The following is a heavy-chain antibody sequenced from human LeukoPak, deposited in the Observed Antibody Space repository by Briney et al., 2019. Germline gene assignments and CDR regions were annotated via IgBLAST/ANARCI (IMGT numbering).Heavy chain of an antibody. CDR3: ARGGDDSSGYFPFDY. J-gene: IGHJ4*02. V-gene: IGHV4-59*01. CDR2: IYYSGST. CDR1: GGFISSYY. D-gene: IGHD3-22*01. Sequence: KASETLSLTCTVSGGFISSYYWSWIRQPPGKGLEWIGYIYYSGSTNYNPSLKSRVTISVDTSKNQFSLKLSSVTAADTAVYYCARGGDDSSGYFPFDYWGQGTLVTVSS.